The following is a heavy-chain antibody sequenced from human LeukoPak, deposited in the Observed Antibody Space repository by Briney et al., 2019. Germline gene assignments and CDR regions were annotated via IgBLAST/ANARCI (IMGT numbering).Heavy chain of an antibody. CDR1: GYTFTDYN. Sequence: AASVKVSCKASGYTFTDYNLHWVRQAPGEGVEWMGWINPKSGGTKFAQKHQGGVTMTADTSIDTACLELSNLKSDDTAIYYCARSSSGWPLYFDCWGQGTLVTVSS. V-gene: IGHV1-2*02. J-gene: IGHJ4*02. CDR2: INPKSGGT. CDR3: ARSSSGWPLYFDC. D-gene: IGHD6-19*01.